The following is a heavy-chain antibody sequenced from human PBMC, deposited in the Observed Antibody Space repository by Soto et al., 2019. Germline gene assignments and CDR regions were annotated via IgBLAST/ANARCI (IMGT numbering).Heavy chain of an antibody. D-gene: IGHD3-9*01. J-gene: IGHJ4*02. CDR3: ASLPPPFDGTDY. Sequence: PSETLSLTCAVSGGSISSGGYSWSWIRQPPGKGLEWIGYIYHSGSTYYNPSLKSRVTISVDRSKNQFSLKLSSVTAADTAVYYCASLPPPFDGTDYWGQGTLVTVSS. V-gene: IGHV4-30-2*02. CDR1: GGSISSGGYS. CDR2: IYHSGST.